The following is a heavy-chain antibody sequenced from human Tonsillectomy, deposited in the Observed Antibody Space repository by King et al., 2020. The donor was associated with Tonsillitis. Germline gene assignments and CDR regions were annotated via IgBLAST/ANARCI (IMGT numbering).Heavy chain of an antibody. CDR3: ARPGAHRLVSQEVAFDI. CDR2: IYYNGDT. V-gene: IGHV4-39*07. D-gene: IGHD3-9*01. Sequence: QLQESGPGLLKPSETLSLTCTVSGGSITSGTYFWGWIRHPPGKGLEWIGIIYYNGDTYYNPSLKSRVTISLNTSKNQFSLNLTSLTAADTAVYYCARPGAHRLVSQEVAFDIWGQGTIVTVSS. J-gene: IGHJ3*02. CDR1: GGSITSGTYF.